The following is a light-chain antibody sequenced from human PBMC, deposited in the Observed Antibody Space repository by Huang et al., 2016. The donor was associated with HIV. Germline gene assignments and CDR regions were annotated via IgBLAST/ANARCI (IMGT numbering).Light chain of an antibody. V-gene: IGKV3-15*01. CDR2: GAS. CDR1: QSISSN. J-gene: IGKJ2*01. Sequence: IVMTQSPATLSGSPGERDTLSCRASQSISSNLAWYQQTQGQAPRLLIYGASTRATCGPARFSGSGSGTEFTLTISSLQSEDFAVYYCQQYNNWPWFTFGQGTKLDIK. CDR3: QQYNNWPWFT.